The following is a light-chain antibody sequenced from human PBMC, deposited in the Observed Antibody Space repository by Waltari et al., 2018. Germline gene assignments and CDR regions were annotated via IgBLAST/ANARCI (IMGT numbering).Light chain of an antibody. CDR3: MQARQFPPWT. V-gene: IGKV2-28*01. J-gene: IGKJ1*01. Sequence: IVLTQSPLFLAVSPGEPASISCRSSQSLQDSNGHNYLYWYVQKPGQSPQLLLYLVSHRASGVHDRFSGVGSGTDFTLKVSRLEVEDVGIYYCMQARQFPPWTFGQGTKVEIK. CDR1: QSLQDSNGHNY. CDR2: LVS.